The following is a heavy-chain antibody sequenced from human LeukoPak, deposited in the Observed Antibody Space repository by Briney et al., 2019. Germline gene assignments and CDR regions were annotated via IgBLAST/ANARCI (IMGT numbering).Heavy chain of an antibody. CDR3: ARDLIPAVDTSNWFDP. CDR1: GFTFSSYG. D-gene: IGHD6-19*01. V-gene: IGHV3-30*03. CDR2: ISYDGSNK. J-gene: IGHJ5*02. Sequence: PGRSLRLSCTASGFTFSSYGMHWVRQAPGKGLEWVAVISYDGSNKYYADSVKGRFTISRDNSKNTLYVQMNSLRAEDTAVYYCARDLIPAVDTSNWFDPWGQGTLVTVSS.